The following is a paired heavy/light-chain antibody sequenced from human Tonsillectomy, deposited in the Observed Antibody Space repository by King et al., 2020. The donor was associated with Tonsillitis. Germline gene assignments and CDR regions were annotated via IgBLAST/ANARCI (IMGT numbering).Light chain of an antibody. CDR3: QQYDNLPT. CDR2: DAS. Sequence: DIQMTQSPSSLSASVGDRVTITCQTNHDIDNYLNWYQQKPGKAPKLLIYDASNLERGVPSRFSGSGSGTDFTLTISSLQPEDIGTYYCQQYDNLPTFGQGTKVEIK. CDR1: HDIDNY. J-gene: IGKJ1*01. V-gene: IGKV1-33*01.
Heavy chain of an antibody. Sequence: EAQVVESGGGLVQPGRSLRLSCVASGFTFGSYGMNWVRQAPGKGLEWISHISSSNSIIYYAESVKGRFTISRENAKESVYLQMDNLRGEDTGLYYCARDRGASRASNAFDIWGQGTVVTVSS. J-gene: IGHJ3*02. V-gene: IGHV3-48*01. CDR1: GFTFGSYG. CDR2: ISSSNSII. D-gene: IGHD2-2*01. CDR3: ARDRGASRASNAFDI.